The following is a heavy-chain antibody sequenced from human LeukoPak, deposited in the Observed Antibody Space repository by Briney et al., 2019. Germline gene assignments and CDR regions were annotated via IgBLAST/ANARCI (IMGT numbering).Heavy chain of an antibody. CDR3: ARDGSGSAYYYYYGMDV. CDR2: ISSSSSTI. J-gene: IGHJ6*02. V-gene: IGHV3-48*01. Sequence: SGGSLRLSCAASGFTFSSYSMNWVRQAPGKGLEWVSYISSSSSTIYYADSVKGRFTISRDNAKNSLYLQMNSLRAEDTAVYYCARDGSGSAYYYYYGMDVWGQGTTVTVSS. CDR1: GFTFSSYS. D-gene: IGHD6-25*01.